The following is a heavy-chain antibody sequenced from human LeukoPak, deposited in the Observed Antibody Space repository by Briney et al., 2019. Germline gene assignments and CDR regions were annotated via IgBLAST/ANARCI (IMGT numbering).Heavy chain of an antibody. CDR2: IYYSGST. CDR1: GGSISSSSYY. D-gene: IGHD3-9*01. J-gene: IGHJ6*03. CDR3: ARVITELRYFDWYPNYYYMDV. Sequence: PSETLSPTCTVSGGSISSSSYYWGWIRQPPGKGLEWIGSIYYSGSTYYNPSLKSRVTISVDTSKNQFSLKLSSVTAADTAVYYCARVITELRYFDWYPNYYYMDVWGKGTTVTISS. V-gene: IGHV4-39*01.